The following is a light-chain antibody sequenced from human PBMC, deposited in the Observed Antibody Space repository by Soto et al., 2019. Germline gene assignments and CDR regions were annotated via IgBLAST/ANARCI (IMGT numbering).Light chain of an antibody. CDR3: QQYAVSTIT. CDR2: ASS. Sequence: ENVLTQSRVTLSLSQGEEATLSCRASLTVSTNYLPWYHQKRGQAPRLLXDASSTMATGSPDRFSGSGSGTDFTLTISRLEPEDFAVFYCQQYAVSTITFGQGTRLEIK. CDR1: LTVSTNY. J-gene: IGKJ5*01. V-gene: IGKV3-20*01.